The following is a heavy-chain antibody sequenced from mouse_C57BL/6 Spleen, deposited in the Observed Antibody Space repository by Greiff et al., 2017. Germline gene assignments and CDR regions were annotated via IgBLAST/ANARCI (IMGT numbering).Heavy chain of an antibody. Sequence: EVQLVESGPGLVKPSQSLSLTCSVTGYSITSGYYWNWIRQFPGNKLEWMGYISYDGSNNYNPSLKNRISIPRDTSKNQFFLKLNSVTTEYTATYYCARGDLFDYWGQGTTLTV. V-gene: IGHV3-6*01. J-gene: IGHJ2*01. CDR1: GYSITSGYY. CDR2: ISYDGSN. CDR3: ARGDLFDY.